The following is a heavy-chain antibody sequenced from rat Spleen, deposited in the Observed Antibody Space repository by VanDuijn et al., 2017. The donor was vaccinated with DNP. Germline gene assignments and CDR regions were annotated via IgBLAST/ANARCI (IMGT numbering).Heavy chain of an antibody. V-gene: IGHV5-31*01. CDR2: ITANSGGT. J-gene: IGHJ2*01. CDR1: GFTFDNHW. D-gene: IGHD1-10*01. CDR3: ARGGNFGTFPYFDH. Sequence: EVQLVGSGGDLVQPGRSLKLSCVASGFTFDNHWMTWIRQVPGKGLEWVASITANSGGTYYPESVKGRFTISRDNTEKTLYLQMNSLRSEDTATYYCARGGNFGTFPYFDHWGQGVMVTVSS.